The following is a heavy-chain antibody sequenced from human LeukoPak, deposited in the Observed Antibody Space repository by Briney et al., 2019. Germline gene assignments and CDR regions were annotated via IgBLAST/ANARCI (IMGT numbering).Heavy chain of an antibody. J-gene: IGHJ3*02. V-gene: IGHV4-59*08. CDR3: ARQGYDILTGYIDAFDI. CDR2: ISYSGSS. Sequence: SETLSLTCTVSGGSISSYYWSWIRQPPGKGLEWIGYISYSGSSNYNPSLKSRVTISIDTSKNQFSLKLRSVTAADTAIYYCARQGYDILTGYIDAFDIWGQGTMVTVSS. CDR1: GGSISSYY. D-gene: IGHD3-9*01.